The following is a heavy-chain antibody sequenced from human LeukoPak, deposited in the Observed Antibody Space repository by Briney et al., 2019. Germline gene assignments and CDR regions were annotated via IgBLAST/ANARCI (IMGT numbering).Heavy chain of an antibody. J-gene: IGHJ4*02. CDR2: INPSGGST. D-gene: IGHD2-2*01. CDR1: GYTFTSYY. Sequence: ASVKVSCKASGYTFTSYYMHWVRQAPGQGLEWMGIINPSGGSTSYAQKFQGRVTTTRDTSTSTVYMELSSLRSEDTAVYYCARNAFDCSSTSCPSHFDYWGQGTLVTVSS. CDR3: ARNAFDCSSTSCPSHFDY. V-gene: IGHV1-46*01.